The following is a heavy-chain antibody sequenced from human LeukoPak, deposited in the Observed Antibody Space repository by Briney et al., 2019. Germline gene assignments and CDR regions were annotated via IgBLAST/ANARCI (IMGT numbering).Heavy chain of an antibody. J-gene: IGHJ4*02. V-gene: IGHV4-59*01. CDR2: IYYSGST. CDR1: GGSISSYY. Sequence: SETLSLTCTVSGGSISSYYWSWIRQPPGKGLEWIGYIYYSGSTNYNPSLKSRVTISVDTSKNQFSLKLSSVTAADTAVYYCASLGVCSSTSCYTGDYWGQGTLVTVSS. D-gene: IGHD2-2*02. CDR3: ASLGVCSSTSCYTGDY.